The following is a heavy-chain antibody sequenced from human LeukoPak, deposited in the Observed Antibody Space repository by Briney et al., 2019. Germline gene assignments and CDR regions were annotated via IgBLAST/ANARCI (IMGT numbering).Heavy chain of an antibody. Sequence: PSETLSLTCTVSGGSVSPYYWTWIRQPPGKGLEWIGYIDDSGSTNYNPSLKSRVTISADTPKNQFSLKLNSVTAADTAIYYCATGGGPDYWGQGTLVTVSS. CDR3: ATGGGPDY. V-gene: IGHV4-59*02. CDR2: IDDSGST. CDR1: GGSVSPYY. D-gene: IGHD3-16*01. J-gene: IGHJ4*02.